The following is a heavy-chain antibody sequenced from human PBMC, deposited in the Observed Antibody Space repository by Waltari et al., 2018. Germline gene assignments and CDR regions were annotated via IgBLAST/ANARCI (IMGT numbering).Heavy chain of an antibody. V-gene: IGHV4-59*01. CDR3: ARGAGRQWLVRGQFDY. CDR1: GGSISSYY. J-gene: IGHJ4*02. CDR2: IYYSGST. Sequence: QVQLQESGPGLVKPSETLSLICTVSGGSISSYYWSWIRQPPGKGLEWIGYIYYSGSTNYNPSLKSRVTISVDTSKNQFSLKLSSVTAADTAVYYCARGAGRQWLVRGQFDYWGQGTLVTVSS. D-gene: IGHD6-19*01.